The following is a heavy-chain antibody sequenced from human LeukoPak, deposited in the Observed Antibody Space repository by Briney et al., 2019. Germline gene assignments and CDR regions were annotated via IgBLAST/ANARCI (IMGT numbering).Heavy chain of an antibody. CDR3: ARVLGQLPPQ. D-gene: IGHD1-1*01. J-gene: IGHJ4*02. V-gene: IGHV3-30*04. Sequence: GGSLRLSCAASGFTFSSYAMHWVRQAPGKGLEWMTVISSDGGNKYYADSVKGRFTISRHNSMNPLFLQMNSLGPEDTAVYYCARVLGQLPPQWGQGTLVTVSS. CDR1: GFTFSSYA. CDR2: ISSDGGNK.